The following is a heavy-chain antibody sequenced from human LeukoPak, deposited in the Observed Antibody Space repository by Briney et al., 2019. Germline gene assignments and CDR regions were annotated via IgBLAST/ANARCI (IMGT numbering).Heavy chain of an antibody. Sequence: GGSLRLSCAASGFTFSSYSMNWVRQAPGKGLELVSSISSSSSYIYYADSVMGRFTISRDNAKNSLYLQMNSLRAEDTAVYYCARGGYQLPLGFGYWGQGTLVTVSS. CDR3: ARGGYQLPLGFGY. CDR1: GFTFSSYS. V-gene: IGHV3-21*01. D-gene: IGHD2-2*01. CDR2: ISSSSSYI. J-gene: IGHJ4*02.